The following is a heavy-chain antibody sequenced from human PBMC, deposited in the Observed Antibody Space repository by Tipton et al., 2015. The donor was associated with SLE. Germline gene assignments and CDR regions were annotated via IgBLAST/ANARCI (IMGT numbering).Heavy chain of an antibody. J-gene: IGHJ6*02. CDR3: ARDRSADYGSGTYPYYYYDMDV. Sequence: SLRLSCAASGFTFSTYAMHWVRQAPGKGLEWVGAISYDGINKYYADSVKGRFTISRDNSKNTLYLQMNSLRAEDTAVYYCARDRSADYGSGTYPYYYYDMDVWGQGTTVTVSS. CDR2: ISYDGINK. CDR1: GFTFSTYA. D-gene: IGHD3-10*01. V-gene: IGHV3-30*04.